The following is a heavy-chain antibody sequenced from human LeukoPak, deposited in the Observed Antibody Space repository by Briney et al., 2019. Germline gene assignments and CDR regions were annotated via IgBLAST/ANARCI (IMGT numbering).Heavy chain of an antibody. Sequence: GGSLRLSCAASGFTFSSYGMHWVRQAPGKGLEWVAVIWYDGSDKYYADSVKGRFIISRDNSKNTLNLQMNSLRAEDTAVYYCARDEGGYDADAFDVWGQGTTVTVSS. V-gene: IGHV3-33*01. CDR1: GFTFSSYG. J-gene: IGHJ3*01. D-gene: IGHD5-12*01. CDR2: IWYDGSDK. CDR3: ARDEGGYDADAFDV.